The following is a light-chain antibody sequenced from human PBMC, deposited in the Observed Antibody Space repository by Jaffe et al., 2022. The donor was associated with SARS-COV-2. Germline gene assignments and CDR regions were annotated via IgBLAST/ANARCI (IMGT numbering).Light chain of an antibody. Sequence: QSALTQPASVSGSPGQSITISCAGTRRDVGGFTYVSWYQQHSGKAPKLMIYDVDSRPFGVSTRFSGSKSGDTASLTISGLQPEDEADYYCISYTMSSTWVFGGGTKLTVL. J-gene: IGLJ3*02. CDR3: ISYTMSSTWV. CDR1: RRDVGGFTY. V-gene: IGLV2-14*03. CDR2: DVD.